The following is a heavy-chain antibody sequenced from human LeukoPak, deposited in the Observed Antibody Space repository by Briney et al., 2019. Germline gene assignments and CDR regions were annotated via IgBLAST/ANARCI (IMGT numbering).Heavy chain of an antibody. CDR2: IKTSGDTT. J-gene: IGHJ4*02. CDR1: GYTSTNFY. CDR3: ARGGMAAAAN. V-gene: IGHV1-46*04. Sequence: ASVKVSCKASGYTSTNFYLHWVGRAPGQGLEWMGVIKTSGDTTYYAQKLQGRVTMTRDTSTTTVYMELSSLTSEDTAVYFCARGGMAAAANWGQGTLVTVSS. D-gene: IGHD6-13*01.